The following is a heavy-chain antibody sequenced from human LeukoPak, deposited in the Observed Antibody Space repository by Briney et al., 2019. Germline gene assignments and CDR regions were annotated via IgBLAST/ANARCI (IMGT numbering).Heavy chain of an antibody. J-gene: IGHJ5*02. CDR2: INPNSGGT. CDR1: GYTFTGHY. D-gene: IGHD6-19*01. Sequence: ASVKVSCKASGYTFTGHYMHWVRQAPGQGLEWMGWINPNSGGTNYAQKFQGRVTMTRDTSISTAYMELSRLRSDDTAVYYCARTVAGRGWFDPWGQGTLVTVSS. CDR3: ARTVAGRGWFDP. V-gene: IGHV1-2*02.